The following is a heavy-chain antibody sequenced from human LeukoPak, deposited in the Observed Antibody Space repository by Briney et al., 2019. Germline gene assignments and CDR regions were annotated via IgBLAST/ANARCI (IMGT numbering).Heavy chain of an antibody. J-gene: IGHJ4*02. D-gene: IGHD6-19*01. CDR1: GGSISDYY. V-gene: IGHV4-4*07. CDR2: IYTSGGT. Sequence: PSGTLSLTCTVSGGSISDYYWTWIRQPAGKGLEWIGRIYTSGGTNYNPSLKSRVTMSVDTSKNQFSLKLSSVTAADTAMYYCARAAEYSSGWYLFDYWGQGILVTVSA. CDR3: ARAAEYSSGWYLFDY.